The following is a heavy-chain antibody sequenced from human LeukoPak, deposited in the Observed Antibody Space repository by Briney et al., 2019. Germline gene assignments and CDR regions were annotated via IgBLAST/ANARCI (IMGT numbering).Heavy chain of an antibody. CDR1: GGSISSYY. V-gene: IGHV4-59*08. D-gene: IGHD1-26*01. CDR2: IYYSGST. Sequence: SETLSLTCTVSGGSISSYYWSWIRQPPGKGLEWIGYIYYSGSTNYNPSLKSRVTISVDTSKNQFSLKLSSVTAADTAVYYCARLRALVGATTYSYYYGMDVWGQGTTVTVSS. CDR3: ARLRALVGATTYSYYYGMDV. J-gene: IGHJ6*02.